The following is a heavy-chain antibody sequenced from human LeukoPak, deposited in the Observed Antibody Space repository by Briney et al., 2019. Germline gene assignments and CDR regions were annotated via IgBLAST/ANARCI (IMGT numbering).Heavy chain of an antibody. CDR2: ISYDGSNK. V-gene: IGHV3-30-3*01. CDR3: ARDLSPVVRASPMGY. J-gene: IGHJ4*02. CDR1: GFTFSSYA. Sequence: PGGSLRLSCAASGFTFSSYAMHWVRQAPGKGLEWVAVISYDGSNKYYADSVKGRFTISSDTSKNTMYLQMNSLRAEDTAVYYCARDLSPVVRASPMGYWGQGTLVTVSS. D-gene: IGHD3-10*01.